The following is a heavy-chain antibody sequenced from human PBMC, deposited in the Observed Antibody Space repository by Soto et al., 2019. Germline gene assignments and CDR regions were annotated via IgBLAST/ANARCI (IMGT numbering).Heavy chain of an antibody. Sequence: GGSRRLSCAASGFTFSSYAMSWVRQAPGRGLERVSRISGSGGSTSYADSVKGRFTISRDNSKNTLYLQMNSLRAEDTAVYYCAKASSGYYFDRWGQGTLVTVSS. CDR2: ISGSGGST. J-gene: IGHJ4*02. CDR3: AKASSGYYFDR. D-gene: IGHD3-3*01. CDR1: GFTFSSYA. V-gene: IGHV3-23*01.